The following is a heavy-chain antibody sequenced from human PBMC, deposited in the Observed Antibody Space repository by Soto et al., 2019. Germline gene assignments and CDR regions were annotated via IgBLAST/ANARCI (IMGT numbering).Heavy chain of an antibody. CDR2: FDPEDGET. Sequence: ASVKVSCKVSGYTLTELSMHWVRQAPGKGLEWMGGFDPEDGETIYAQKFQGGVTMTEDTSTDTAYMELSSLRSEDTAVYYCATVPYRTNGVCYSVLNGMDVWGQGTTVTVSS. D-gene: IGHD2-8*01. CDR1: GYTLTELS. CDR3: ATVPYRTNGVCYSVLNGMDV. J-gene: IGHJ6*02. V-gene: IGHV1-24*01.